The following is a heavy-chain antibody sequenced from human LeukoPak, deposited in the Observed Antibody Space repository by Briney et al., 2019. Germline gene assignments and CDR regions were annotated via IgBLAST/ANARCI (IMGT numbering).Heavy chain of an antibody. Sequence: GGSLRLSCAASGFNFSNYDMHWGRPAPGKGPGGVAFMRYDGSNKYYEDSVKGRFTISRDNSKNTLYSQMNSLRTEDTAVYYCAKGDFWGQGTLVTVSS. CDR1: GFNFSNYD. J-gene: IGHJ4*02. CDR3: AKGDF. V-gene: IGHV3-30*02. CDR2: MRYDGSNK.